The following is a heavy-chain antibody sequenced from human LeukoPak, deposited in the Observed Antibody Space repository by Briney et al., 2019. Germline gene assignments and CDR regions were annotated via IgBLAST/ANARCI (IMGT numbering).Heavy chain of an antibody. V-gene: IGHV4-59*01. CDR3: ARAEGVGSGGYYDIFEAEYYFDY. D-gene: IGHD3-22*01. J-gene: IGHJ4*02. CDR1: GGSISSYY. Sequence: SETLSLTCTVSGGSISSYYWSWIRQPPGKGLEWIGYIYYSGSTNYNPSLKSRVTISVDTSKNQFSLKLSSVTAADTAVYYCARAEGVGSGGYYDIFEAEYYFDYWGQGTLVTVSS. CDR2: IYYSGST.